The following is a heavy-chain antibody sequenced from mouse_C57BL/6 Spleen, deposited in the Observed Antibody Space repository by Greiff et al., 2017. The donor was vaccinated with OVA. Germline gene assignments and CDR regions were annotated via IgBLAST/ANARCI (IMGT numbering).Heavy chain of an antibody. CDR2: INPSNGGT. CDR3: ACGGYDYDEDWFAY. CDR1: GYTFTSYW. V-gene: IGHV1-53*01. Sequence: QVQLKQPGTELVKPGASVKLSCKASGYTFTSYWMHWVKQRPGQGLEWIGNINPSNGGTNYNEKFKSKATLTVDKSSSTAYMQLSSLTSEDSAVYYCACGGYDYDEDWFAYWGQGTLVTVSA. J-gene: IGHJ3*01. D-gene: IGHD2-4*01.